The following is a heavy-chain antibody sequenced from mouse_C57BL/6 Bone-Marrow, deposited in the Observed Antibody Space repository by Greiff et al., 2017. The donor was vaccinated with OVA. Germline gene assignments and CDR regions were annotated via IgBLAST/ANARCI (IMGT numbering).Heavy chain of an antibody. J-gene: IGHJ2*01. V-gene: IGHV1-80*01. D-gene: IGHD1-1*01. CDR3: ARITTVVAFDY. Sequence: VQLQQSGAELVKPGASVKISCKASGYAFSSYWMNWVKQRPGKGLEWIGQIYPGDGDTNYNGKFKGKATLTADKSSSTAYMQLSSLTSEDSAVYFCARITTVVAFDYWGQGTTLTVSS. CDR2: IYPGDGDT. CDR1: GYAFSSYW.